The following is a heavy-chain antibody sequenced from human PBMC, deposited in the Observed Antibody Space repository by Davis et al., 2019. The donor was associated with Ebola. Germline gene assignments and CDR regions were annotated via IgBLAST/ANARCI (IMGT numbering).Heavy chain of an antibody. J-gene: IGHJ6*02. Sequence: GGSLRLSCAASGFTFSSYAMSWVRQAPGKGLEWVSAISGSGGSTYYADSVKGRFTISRDNSKNTLYLQMNSLRAEDTAVYYCAKDLRRRVDTAMGNSYDHHYYGMDVWGQGTTVTVSS. CDR2: ISGSGGST. CDR1: GFTFSSYA. D-gene: IGHD5-18*01. CDR3: AKDLRRRVDTAMGNSYDHHYYGMDV. V-gene: IGHV3-23*01.